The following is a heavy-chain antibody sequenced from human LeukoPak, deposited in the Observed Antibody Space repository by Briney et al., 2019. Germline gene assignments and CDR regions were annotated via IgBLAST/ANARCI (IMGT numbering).Heavy chain of an antibody. V-gene: IGHV3-23*01. Sequence: GGSLRLSCAASGFTFNNYVMSWVRQAPGKGLEWVSSVSGSGSTAYYANSVKGRFTISRDNSKNTLYLQMNTMRAEDTATYYCAKARVITSFDYWGQGTLVTVSS. CDR3: AKARVITSFDY. CDR2: VSGSGSTA. J-gene: IGHJ4*02. D-gene: IGHD3-22*01. CDR1: GFTFNNYV.